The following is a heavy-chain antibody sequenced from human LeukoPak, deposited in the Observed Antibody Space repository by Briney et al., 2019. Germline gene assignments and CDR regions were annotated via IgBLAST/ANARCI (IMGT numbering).Heavy chain of an antibody. CDR1: GGSISSGGYY. V-gene: IGHV4-31*03. CDR3: ARDCSGGSSNSITVTAVVLLGTNFDY. CDR2: IYYSGRT. D-gene: IGHD3-22*01. Sequence: PSETLSLTYTVSGGSISSGGYYWSWIRQHPGKGLEWTGYIYYSGRTYYNPSLKSRVAMSVDTSKKQFSRLRSVTAADTATFYCARDCSGGSSNSITVTAVVLLGTNFDYWGQGTLVTVSS. J-gene: IGHJ4*02.